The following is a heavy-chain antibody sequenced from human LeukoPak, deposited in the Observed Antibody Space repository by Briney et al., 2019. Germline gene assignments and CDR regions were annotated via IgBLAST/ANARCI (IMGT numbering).Heavy chain of an antibody. V-gene: IGHV1-2*02. Sequence: ASVKVSCKASGYTFTDYCMHWVRQAPGQGLEWMGWINPNSGGTNYAQKFQGRVTITTDKSTSTTYMELSSLRSEDTAVYYCARTVVVTAEHAFDVWGQGTMVTVSS. CDR3: ARTVVVTAEHAFDV. CDR2: INPNSGGT. J-gene: IGHJ3*01. D-gene: IGHD2-21*02. CDR1: GYTFTDYC.